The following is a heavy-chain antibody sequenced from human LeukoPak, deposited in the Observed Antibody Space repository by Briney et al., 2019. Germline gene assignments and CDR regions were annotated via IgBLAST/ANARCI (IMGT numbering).Heavy chain of an antibody. CDR3: ARDRVYYMDV. V-gene: IGHV3-48*02. CDR1: GFTFRDYN. CDR2: IGGRTSTT. Sequence: GGSLRLSCAASGFTFRDYNMNWVRQAPGQGLEWLSHIGGRTSTTYYADSVKGRFTISRDNAKNSLYLQMNGLSDEDTAVYYCARDRVYYMDVWGKGTTVTVSS. J-gene: IGHJ6*03.